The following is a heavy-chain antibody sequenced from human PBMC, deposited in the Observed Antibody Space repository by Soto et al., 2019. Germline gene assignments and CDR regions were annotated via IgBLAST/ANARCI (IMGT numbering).Heavy chain of an antibody. CDR2: FDPEDGET. V-gene: IGHV1-24*01. J-gene: IGHJ5*02. D-gene: IGHD2-15*01. CDR1: GYTLTELS. CDR3: ARGLECRGYCLDKPTWFAP. Sequence: ASVKVSCKVSGYTLTELSMHWVRQAPGKGLEWMGGFDPEDGETIYAQKFQGRVTMTEDTSTDTAYMELSSLRSDDTAVYFCARGLECRGYCLDKPTWFAPWGQGTLVTVSS.